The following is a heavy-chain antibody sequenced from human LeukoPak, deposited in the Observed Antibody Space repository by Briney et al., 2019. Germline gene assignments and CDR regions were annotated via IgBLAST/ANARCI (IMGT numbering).Heavy chain of an antibody. V-gene: IGHV3-30*03. J-gene: IGHJ4*02. Sequence: PGRSLRLSCAASGFTFSSYGMHWVRQAPGKGLGWVAVISYDGSDKYFADSVKGRFTISRDTSKNTLYLQMNSLRAEDTAVYYCARDDILTGYYYFDYWGQGTLVTVSS. CDR3: ARDDILTGYYYFDY. D-gene: IGHD3-9*01. CDR1: GFTFSSYG. CDR2: ISYDGSDK.